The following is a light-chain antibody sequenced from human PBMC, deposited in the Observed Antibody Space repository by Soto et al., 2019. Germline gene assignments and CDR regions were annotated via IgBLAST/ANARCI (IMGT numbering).Light chain of an antibody. J-gene: IGKJ5*01. CDR2: GAS. CDR3: QQYNNWPIT. Sequence: EIVMTQSPATLSVSPGERATLACRASQSVSSNLAWYQQKPGQAPRLLMYGASTRATAISARFSGSGSGTDFTLTISGLQPGDFANYYCQQYNNWPITFGQGTRLEIK. V-gene: IGKV3-15*01. CDR1: QSVSSN.